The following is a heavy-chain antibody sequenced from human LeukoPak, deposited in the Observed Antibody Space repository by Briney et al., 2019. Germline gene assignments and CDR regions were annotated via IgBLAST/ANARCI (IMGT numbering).Heavy chain of an antibody. V-gene: IGHV3-7*01. J-gene: IGHJ5*02. CDR2: INKDGTEI. D-gene: IGHD3-3*01. CDR3: ARNAELRALFGMVSRYPWFDP. Sequence: GGSLRLSCAASGFSFSYFWMSWVRQPPGKGLEWVANINKDGTEIYYVDSVKGRFTISRDNAKKSLFLQMNSLRAEDTAVYYCARNAELRALFGMVSRYPWFDPWGQGALVTVSS. CDR1: GFSFSYFW.